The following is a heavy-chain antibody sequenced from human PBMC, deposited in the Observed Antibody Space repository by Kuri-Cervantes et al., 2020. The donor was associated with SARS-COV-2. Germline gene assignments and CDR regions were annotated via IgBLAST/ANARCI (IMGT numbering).Heavy chain of an antibody. D-gene: IGHD3-9*01. CDR2: IYSGGST. V-gene: IGHV3-53*01. J-gene: IGHJ4*02. Sequence: GESLKISCAASGFTVSSNYMSWVRQAPGKGLEWVSVIYSGGSTYYADSVKGWFTISRDNSKNTLYLQMNSLRAEDTAVYYCASLGERPQYYDILTGYYMKKPLDKDYWGQGTLVTVSS. CDR1: GFTVSSNY. CDR3: ASLGERPQYYDILTGYYMKKPLDKDY.